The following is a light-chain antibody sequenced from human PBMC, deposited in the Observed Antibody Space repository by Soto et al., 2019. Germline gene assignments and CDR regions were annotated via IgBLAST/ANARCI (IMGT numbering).Light chain of an antibody. V-gene: IGKV3-15*01. CDR3: QQYNNWPRT. J-gene: IGKJ1*01. CDR1: QSVSSN. Sequence: EIVLTQSPGTLSLSPGQGATLSFRASQSVSSNLAWYQQKPGQAPRLLIYGASTRVTGIPARFSGSGSGTEFTLTISSLQSEDFAVYSCQQYNNWPRTFGQGTKVDIK. CDR2: GAS.